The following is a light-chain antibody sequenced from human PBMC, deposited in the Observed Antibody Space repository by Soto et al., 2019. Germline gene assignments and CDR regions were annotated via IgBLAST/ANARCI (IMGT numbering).Light chain of an antibody. J-gene: IGLJ1*01. V-gene: IGLV2-23*03. CDR3: CSYAGTATV. CDR2: EGT. Sequence: QAALTQPASGSGSPGQSITSSCTGTNSDVESYHLVSWFRQHPGEAPKLIVYEGTKRPSGVSNRFSGSKSGNPASLTLSWLQDEDEANDYCCSYAGTATVFGTGTKFTVL. CDR1: NSDVESYHL.